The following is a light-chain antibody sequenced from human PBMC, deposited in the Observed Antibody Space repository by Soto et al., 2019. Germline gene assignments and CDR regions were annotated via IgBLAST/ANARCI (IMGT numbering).Light chain of an antibody. CDR3: TSYSSSDIFYV. J-gene: IGLJ1*01. CDR1: SSDIGGYYY. V-gene: IGLV2-14*01. Sequence: SLLNQPASVSGSPGHSITISCRGTSSDIGGYYYVSWYQHHPGKAPKLLIYQVTNRPSRVSNRFSGSKSGNTASLTISGLQADDEADYYCTSYSSSDIFYVFGTGTKVTVL. CDR2: QVT.